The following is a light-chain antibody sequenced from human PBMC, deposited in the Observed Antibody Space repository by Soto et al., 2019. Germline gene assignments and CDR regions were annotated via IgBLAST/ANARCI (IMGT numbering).Light chain of an antibody. CDR2: GAS. Sequence: EIVLTQSPGTLSLSPGEAVTLSCRASQTVLSSYVAWYQQKPGQPPRLLIYGASTRAPGIPDRFSGSGSGTDFTLTISRLEPEDFGVFYCQLYGNPPQTFGQGTRVEV. J-gene: IGKJ1*01. CDR1: QTVLSSY. V-gene: IGKV3-20*01. CDR3: QLYGNPPQT.